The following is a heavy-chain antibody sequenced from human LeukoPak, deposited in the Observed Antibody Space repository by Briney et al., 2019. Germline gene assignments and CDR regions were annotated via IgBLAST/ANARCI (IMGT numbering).Heavy chain of an antibody. CDR3: VSFYETY. D-gene: IGHD2/OR15-2a*01. CDR1: GNYW. V-gene: IGHV3-74*01. CDR2: INSDVSWT. J-gene: IGHJ4*02. Sequence: GGSLRLSCAASGNYWMHWVRQAPGKGLVWVSHINSDVSWTSYADSVKGRFTISKDNAKNTVYLQMNSLRAEDTAVYYCVSFYETYWGRGTLVTVSS.